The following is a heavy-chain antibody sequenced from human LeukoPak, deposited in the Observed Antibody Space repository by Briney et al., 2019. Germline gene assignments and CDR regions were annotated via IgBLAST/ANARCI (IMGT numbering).Heavy chain of an antibody. CDR2: IRSTSDPI. CDR1: GFGFRSSS. V-gene: IGHV3-48*04. D-gene: IGHD6-19*01. Sequence: GGSLRLSCAASGFGFRSSSMNWVRQAPGKGLEWISYIRSTSDPIYYADSVKGRFTISRDNAKNSLYLQMNSLRAEDTAVYYCARAVAVAGFDYWGQGTLVTVSS. CDR3: ARAVAVAGFDY. J-gene: IGHJ4*02.